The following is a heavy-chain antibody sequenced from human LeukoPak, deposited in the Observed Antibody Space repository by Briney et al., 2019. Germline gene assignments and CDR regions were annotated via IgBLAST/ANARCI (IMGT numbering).Heavy chain of an antibody. CDR1: GFTFSSYA. CDR2: ISGSGGST. V-gene: IGHV3-23*01. Sequence: PGGSLRLSCAASGFTFSSYAMSWVRQAPGKGLEWFSAISGSGGSTYYADSVKGRFTISRDNSKNTLYLQMNSLRAEDTAVYYCAKADGDLPPTGIDYWGQGTLVTVSS. D-gene: IGHD4-17*01. CDR3: AKADGDLPPTGIDY. J-gene: IGHJ4*02.